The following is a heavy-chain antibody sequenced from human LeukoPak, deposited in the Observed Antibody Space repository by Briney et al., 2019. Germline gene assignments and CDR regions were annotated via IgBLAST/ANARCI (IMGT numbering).Heavy chain of an antibody. CDR2: ISSSSSYI. CDR1: GFTFSSYS. CDR3: ARVEGATSHFDY. D-gene: IGHD1-26*01. V-gene: IGHV3-21*01. Sequence: GGSLRLSCAASGFTFSSYSMNWVRQAPGKGLEWVSSISSSSSYIYYADSVKGRLTISRDNAKNSLYLQMNSLRAEDTAVYYCARVEGATSHFDYWGQGTLVTVSS. J-gene: IGHJ4*02.